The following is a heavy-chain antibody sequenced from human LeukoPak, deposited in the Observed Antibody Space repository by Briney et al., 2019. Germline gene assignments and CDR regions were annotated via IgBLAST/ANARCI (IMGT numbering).Heavy chain of an antibody. D-gene: IGHD5/OR15-5a*01. CDR3: AARKSVYDYY. J-gene: IGHJ4*02. V-gene: IGHV3-23*01. CDR1: GFTFSSSA. CDR2: IPGSGGNT. Sequence: PGGSLRLSCAASGFTFSSSAMSWVRQAPVKGLEWVSAIPGSGGNTYYADSVKGRFTISRDNSKNTLYLQMNSLRAEDTAVYYCAARKSVYDYYWGQGTLVTVSS.